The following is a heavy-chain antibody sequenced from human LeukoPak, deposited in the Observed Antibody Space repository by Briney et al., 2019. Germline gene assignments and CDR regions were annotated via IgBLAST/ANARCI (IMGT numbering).Heavy chain of an antibody. J-gene: IGHJ6*02. CDR1: GYTFTSYY. D-gene: IGHD3-10*01. V-gene: IGHV1-24*01. CDR3: ATAPMVRGVVYYGMDV. CDR2: FDPEDGET. Sequence: ASVKVSCKTSGYTFTSYYMHWVRQAPGKGLEWMGGFDPEDGETIYAQKFQGRVTMTEDTSTDTAYMELSSLRSEDTAVYYCATAPMVRGVVYYGMDVWGQGTTVTVSS.